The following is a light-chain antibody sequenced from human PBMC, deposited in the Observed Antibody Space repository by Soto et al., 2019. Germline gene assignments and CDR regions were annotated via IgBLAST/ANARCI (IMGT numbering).Light chain of an antibody. V-gene: IGLV2-14*01. J-gene: IGLJ1*01. CDR3: SSYRSSSTYV. CDR2: EVT. CDR1: SRDVGSYNY. Sequence: QSALTQPASVSGSPGQSITISCTGTSRDVGSYNYVSWHQQHPGQAPKLMIYEVTNRASGVPDRFSASKSCNTASLTISGLQAGDEADYYCSSYRSSSTYVFGTGTKLTVL.